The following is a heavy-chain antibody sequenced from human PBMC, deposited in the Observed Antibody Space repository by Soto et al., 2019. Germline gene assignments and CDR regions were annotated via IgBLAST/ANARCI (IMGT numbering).Heavy chain of an antibody. CDR1: GYTFTAYG. D-gene: IGHD3-9*01. CDR3: GRIGAKLAGLRYFDWSHKDDY. Sequence: QVQLLQSGAEVKNPGTSVKVSCEASGYTFTAYGFSWMRQAPGQGLEWVGWVSGYDGKTAYAQKLQDRVTVTTDSSTRIVYLEQRGLRSYHSAVYYCGRIGAKLAGLRYFDWSHKDDYCGQVTLIKVSS. J-gene: IGHJ4*02. CDR2: VSGYDGKT. V-gene: IGHV1-18*04.